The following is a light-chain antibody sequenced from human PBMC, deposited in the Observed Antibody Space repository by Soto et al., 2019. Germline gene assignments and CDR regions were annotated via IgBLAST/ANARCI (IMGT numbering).Light chain of an antibody. J-gene: IGKJ1*01. CDR1: QSVTY. CDR2: GAS. V-gene: IGKV3-20*01. Sequence: EIVLTQSPGTLSLSPGERATLSCRASQSVTYLVWYQQKPGQAPRLLIYGASSRATGIPDRFSGSGSGTDFTLTISRLEPEDFAVSYCQHYGSSPWTFGQGTKVEIK. CDR3: QHYGSSPWT.